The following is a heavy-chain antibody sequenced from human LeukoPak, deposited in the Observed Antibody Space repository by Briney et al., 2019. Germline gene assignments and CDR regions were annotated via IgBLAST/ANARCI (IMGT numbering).Heavy chain of an antibody. CDR1: GFSFDDYA. D-gene: IGHD2-2*01. V-gene: IGHV3-43D*03. Sequence: GGSLRLSCAASGFSFDDYAMHWVRQGPEKGLEWVSLISWDGDSTYYADSVKGRFTISRDNSKNSLYLQMNSLRAEDTALYYCAKSPAAVAITSWYYFDYWGRGTLVTVSS. CDR2: ISWDGDST. J-gene: IGHJ4*02. CDR3: AKSPAAVAITSWYYFDY.